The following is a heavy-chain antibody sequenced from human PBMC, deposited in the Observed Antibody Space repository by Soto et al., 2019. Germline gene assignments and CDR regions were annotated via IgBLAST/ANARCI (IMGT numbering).Heavy chain of an antibody. CDR3: ARHLRSVVVVADYFDY. Sequence: GESLKISCKGSGYSFTSYWIGWVRQMPGKGLEWMGIIYPGDSDASYSPSFQGQVTISADKSISTAYLQWSSLKASDTAMYYCARHLRSVVVVADYFDYWGQGTLVTVSS. V-gene: IGHV5-51*01. CDR1: GYSFTSYW. D-gene: IGHD2-15*01. J-gene: IGHJ4*02. CDR2: IYPGDSDA.